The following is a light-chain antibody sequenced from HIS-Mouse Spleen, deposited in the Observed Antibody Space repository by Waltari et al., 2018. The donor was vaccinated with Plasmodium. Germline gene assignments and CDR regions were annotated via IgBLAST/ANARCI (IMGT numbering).Light chain of an antibody. J-gene: IGKJ4*01. Sequence: DIHMSQSPSSLSASVGDRVTITCQPRQDISNYLNWYQQKPGKAPKLLIYDASNLETGVPSRFSGSGSGTDFTFTISSLQPEDIATYYCQQYDNLPLTFGGGTKVEIK. CDR2: DAS. CDR1: QDISNY. V-gene: IGKV1-33*01. CDR3: QQYDNLPLT.